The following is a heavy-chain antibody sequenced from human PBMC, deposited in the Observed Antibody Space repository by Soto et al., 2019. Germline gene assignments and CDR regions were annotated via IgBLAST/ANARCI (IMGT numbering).Heavy chain of an antibody. D-gene: IGHD5-18*01. J-gene: IGHJ4*02. CDR2: IYYSVST. Sequence: TLSLTCTFSGGSISSYYLSWIRQPPGKGLELIGYIYYSVSTNYNPAXXSRVTISXXTSKNQFSLKXSSVTXSYTAVYYCARASNKRGNSYGPDYWRQGTLVTVSS. V-gene: IGHV4-59*12. CDR1: GGSISSYY. CDR3: ARASNKRGNSYGPDY.